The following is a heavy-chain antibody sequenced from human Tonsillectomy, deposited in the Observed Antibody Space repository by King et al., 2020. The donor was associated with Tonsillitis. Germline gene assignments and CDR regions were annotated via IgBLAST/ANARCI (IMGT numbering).Heavy chain of an antibody. CDR2: ISPRGDTV. Sequence: VQLVESGGGLVKPGGSLRLSCTASGFTFSDFYMGWIRQAPGKGLDWISYISPRGDTVYYADSVNVRFTLSRDNAKKSLYLQMNSLRAADTAVYYCGRDGDPWSADYWGQGTLVTVSS. V-gene: IGHV3-11*01. CDR3: GRDGDPWSADY. J-gene: IGHJ4*02. D-gene: IGHD3-10*01. CDR1: GFTFSDFY.